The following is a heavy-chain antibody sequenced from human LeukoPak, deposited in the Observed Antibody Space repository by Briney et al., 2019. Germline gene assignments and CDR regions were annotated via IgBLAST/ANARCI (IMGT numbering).Heavy chain of an antibody. CDR2: ISGSGGST. CDR3: AKGRDYYGSGSYYPDY. J-gene: IGHJ4*02. CDR1: GFTFSSYA. D-gene: IGHD3-10*01. V-gene: IGHV3-23*01. Sequence: PGGSLRLSCAASGFTFSSYAMSWVRQAPGKGLEWVSAISGSGGSTYYADSVKGRFTISRDNSKNTLYLQMHSLRAEDTAVYYCAKGRDYYGSGSYYPDYWGQGTLVTVSS.